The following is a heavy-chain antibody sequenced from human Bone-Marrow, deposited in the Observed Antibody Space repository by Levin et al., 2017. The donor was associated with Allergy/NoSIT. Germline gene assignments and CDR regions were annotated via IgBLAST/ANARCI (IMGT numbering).Heavy chain of an antibody. J-gene: IGHJ4*02. Sequence: GGSLRLSCVASGFALTSYGIHWVRQSPGKGLEWVAVMSYGGSDKYYADSVKGRFTVSRDISKNTVYLQMNSLRPDDTGVYYFAKLGGWGGDNMYYFDDWGQGTPVTVSS. CDR3: AKLGGWGGDNMYYFDD. V-gene: IGHV3-30*18. D-gene: IGHD2-21*02. CDR2: MSYGGSDK. CDR1: GFALTSYG.